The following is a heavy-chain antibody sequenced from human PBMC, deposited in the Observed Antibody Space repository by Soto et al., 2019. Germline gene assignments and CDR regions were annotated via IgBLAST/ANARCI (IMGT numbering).Heavy chain of an antibody. CDR3: SADHPHMAMGWPV. J-gene: IGHJ6*02. CDR2: IVVVSGST. Sequence: ASVKVSCKASGFDFGSFGIQFLRQTRGRGLEWIGWIVVVSGSTNYARQFQGRVAISRDMSSSTAYLDLYDLKSDDTAVYFCSADHPHMAMGWPVWGQGTTVTVSS. V-gene: IGHV1-58*02. CDR1: GFDFGSFG. D-gene: IGHD1-26*01.